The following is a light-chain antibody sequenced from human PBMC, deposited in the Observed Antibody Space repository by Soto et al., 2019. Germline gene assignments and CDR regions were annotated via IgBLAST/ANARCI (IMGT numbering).Light chain of an antibody. CDR1: SGHSSYT. CDR3: QTWGTGFRV. CDR2: LNSDGSH. J-gene: IGLJ2*01. Sequence: QAVVTQSPSASASLGASVKLTCTLSSGHSSYTIAWHQQQPEKGPPYLMKLNSDGSHSKGDGIPDRFSGSSSGAERYLTIASLQSEDEADYYCQTWGTGFRVFGGGTQLTVL. V-gene: IGLV4-69*01.